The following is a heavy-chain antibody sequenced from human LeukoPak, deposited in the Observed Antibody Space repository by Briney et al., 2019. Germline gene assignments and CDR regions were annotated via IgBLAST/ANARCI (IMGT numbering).Heavy chain of an antibody. CDR3: ARDGPPSSYGGKKAVRAFDI. CDR1: GFTFDDNG. CDR2: ISSSSSYI. J-gene: IGHJ3*02. Sequence: GGSLRLSCAASGFTFDDNGMSWVRQAPGKGLEWVSSISSSSSYIYYADSVKGRFTISRDNAKNSLYLQMNSLRAEDTAVYYCARDGPPSSYGGKKAVRAFDIWGQGTMVTVSS. V-gene: IGHV3-21*01. D-gene: IGHD4-23*01.